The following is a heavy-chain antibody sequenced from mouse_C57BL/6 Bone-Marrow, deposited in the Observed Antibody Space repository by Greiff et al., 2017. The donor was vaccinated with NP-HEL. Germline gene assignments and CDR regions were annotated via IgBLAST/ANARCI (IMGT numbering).Heavy chain of an antibody. Sequence: EVQVVESGGDLVKPGGSLKLSCAASGFTFSSYGMSWVRQTPDKRLEWVATISSGGSYTYYPDSVKGRFTISRDNAKNTLYLQMSSLKSEDTAMYYCARRPLLPVTTEGFAYWGQGTLVTVSA. D-gene: IGHD2-1*01. J-gene: IGHJ3*01. CDR1: GFTFSSYG. CDR2: ISSGGSYT. V-gene: IGHV5-6*01. CDR3: ARRPLLPVTTEGFAY.